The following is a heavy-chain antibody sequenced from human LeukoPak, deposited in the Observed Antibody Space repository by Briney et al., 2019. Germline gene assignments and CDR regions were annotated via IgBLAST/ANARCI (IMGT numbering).Heavy chain of an antibody. CDR1: GGSFSGYY. V-gene: IGHV4-34*01. D-gene: IGHD1-26*01. CDR2: INHSGST. CDR3: ARGGGSYYVDS. Sequence: SETLSLTCAVYGGSFSGYYWSWIRQPPGKGLEWIGEINHSGSTNFNPSLQSRVTISLDSPKSQFSLSLSSVTAADTAVYYCARGGGSYYVDSWGQGTLVTVSS. J-gene: IGHJ4*02.